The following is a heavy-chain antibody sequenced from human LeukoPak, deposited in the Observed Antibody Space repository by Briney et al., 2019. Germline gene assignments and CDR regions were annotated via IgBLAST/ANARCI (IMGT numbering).Heavy chain of an antibody. CDR3: ARGPSYLDY. Sequence: SETLSLTCAVYGGCFSGYYWSWIRQPPGKGLEWIGEVNHSGSTNYNPSLKSRVTISVDTSKNQFSLKLSSVTAADTAVYYCARGPSYLDYWGQGTLVTVSS. J-gene: IGHJ4*02. CDR2: VNHSGST. V-gene: IGHV4-34*01. CDR1: GGCFSGYY.